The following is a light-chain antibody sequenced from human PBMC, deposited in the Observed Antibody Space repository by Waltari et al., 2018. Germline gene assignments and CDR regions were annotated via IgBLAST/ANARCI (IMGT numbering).Light chain of an antibody. CDR3: WSYAGSSTCV. CDR1: SSDVGRYNL. CDR2: EGS. J-gene: IGLJ3*02. V-gene: IGLV2-23*01. Sequence: QSALTQTASVSGSPGQSITISCTGTSSDVGRYNLVSWYQQHPGKAPKLMIFEGSKRPSGVSNRFSGSKSGNTASLTISGLQAEDEADYYCWSYAGSSTCVFGGGTKLTVL.